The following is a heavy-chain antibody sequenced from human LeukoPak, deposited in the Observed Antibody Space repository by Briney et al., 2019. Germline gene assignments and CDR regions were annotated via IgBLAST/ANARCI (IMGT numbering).Heavy chain of an antibody. D-gene: IGHD6-13*01. V-gene: IGHV3-7*05. J-gene: IGHJ4*02. Sequence: GGSLRLSCAASGFIFSSYWMSWVRQAPGKGLEWVANIKQDGSEKYYVDSVKGRFTISRDNAKNSLYLQINSLRAEDTAVYYCAREAAAAHPDYWGQGTLVVVSA. CDR3: AREAAAAHPDY. CDR1: GFIFSSYW. CDR2: IKQDGSEK.